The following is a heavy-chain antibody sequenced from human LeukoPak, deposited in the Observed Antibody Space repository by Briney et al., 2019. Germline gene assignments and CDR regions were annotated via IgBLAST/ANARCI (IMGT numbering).Heavy chain of an antibody. Sequence: TSETLSLTCIVSGGSISSYYWSWIRQPAGKGLEWIGRLYSSGDTNYNPSLKSRVTMSVDTSKNQFSLKLSSVTAADTAVYYCARDSPFYYYGSGSSPHWFDPWGQGTLVTVSS. CDR1: GGSISSYY. V-gene: IGHV4-4*07. J-gene: IGHJ5*02. CDR3: ARDSPFYYYGSGSSPHWFDP. CDR2: LYSSGDT. D-gene: IGHD3-10*01.